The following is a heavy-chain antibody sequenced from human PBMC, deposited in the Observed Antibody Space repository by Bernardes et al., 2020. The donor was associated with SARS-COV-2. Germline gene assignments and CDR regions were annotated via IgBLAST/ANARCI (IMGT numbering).Heavy chain of an antibody. Sequence: GGSLRLSCAASGFTIRDYTMHWVRQAPGKGLEWVAVIWHDGSREYYVDSVKGRFAISRDNSNNTLYLQMNNLRVEDTALYRCATEDGEWLESWGQGTLVTVSS. V-gene: IGHV3-33*01. J-gene: IGHJ5*01. CDR3: ATEDGEWLES. CDR2: IWHDGSRE. CDR1: GFTIRDYT. D-gene: IGHD4-17*01.